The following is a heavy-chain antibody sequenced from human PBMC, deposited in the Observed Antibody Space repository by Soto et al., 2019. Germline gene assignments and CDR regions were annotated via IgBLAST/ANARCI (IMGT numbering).Heavy chain of an antibody. CDR3: AGVASTGGALDI. J-gene: IGHJ3*02. V-gene: IGHV1-46*01. D-gene: IGHD2-15*01. CDR1: GYTFTNFY. CDR2: VNPYGGGA. Sequence: ASVKVSCKASGYTFTNFYIHWVRQAPGQGLEWMGLVNPYGGGAAYAPKFQDRVTLTFDTSTSTVYMELSSLTSGDTAVYYCAGVASTGGALDIWGQGTVVTVSS.